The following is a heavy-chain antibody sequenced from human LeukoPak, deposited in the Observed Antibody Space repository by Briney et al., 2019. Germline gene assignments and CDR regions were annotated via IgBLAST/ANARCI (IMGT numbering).Heavy chain of an antibody. V-gene: IGHV3-48*02. Sequence: GRSLRLSCAASGFTFSSYNMNWVRQAPGKGLEWVSDISSSGSTIYFADSMKGRFTISRDNAKNSLYLQMNSLRDEDTAVYYCARLEYYYVSGNYYKLFDYWGQGTLVTVCS. D-gene: IGHD3-10*01. CDR2: ISSSGSTI. J-gene: IGHJ4*02. CDR1: GFTFSSYN. CDR3: ARLEYYYVSGNYYKLFDY.